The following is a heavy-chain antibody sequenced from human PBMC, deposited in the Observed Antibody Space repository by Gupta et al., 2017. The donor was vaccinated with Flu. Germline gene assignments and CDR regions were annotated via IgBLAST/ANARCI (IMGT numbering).Heavy chain of an antibody. CDR3: AKIKVPSTVGKSEFDY. CDR2: IGGGGGST. J-gene: IGHJ4*02. Sequence: YARGWVRKVPGKGLEWVSAIGGGGGSTYYADSVKGRFTISRDNSKNTLYLQVNSLRAEDTAVYYCAKIKVPSTVGKSEFDYWGQGTLVTVA. D-gene: IGHD3-10*01. V-gene: IGHV3-23*01. CDR1: YA.